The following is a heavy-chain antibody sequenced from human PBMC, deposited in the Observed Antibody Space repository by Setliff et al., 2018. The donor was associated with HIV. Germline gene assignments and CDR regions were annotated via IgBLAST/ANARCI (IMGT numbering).Heavy chain of an antibody. CDR3: ARFTGDPGPFDY. V-gene: IGHV5-51*01. D-gene: IGHD7-27*01. CDR2: VHPSDSDT. Sequence: GESLKISCQDSGYSFDRYWIGWVRQMPGKGLEWMGIVHPSDSDTRYSPSFQGQVTISVDKSINTAYLQWSSLKTSDTAIYYCARFTGDPGPFDYWGQGTLVTVSS. CDR1: GYSFDRYW. J-gene: IGHJ4*02.